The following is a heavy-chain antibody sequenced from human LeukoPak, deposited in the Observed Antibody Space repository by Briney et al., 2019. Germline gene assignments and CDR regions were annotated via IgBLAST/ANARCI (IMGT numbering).Heavy chain of an antibody. V-gene: IGHV3-21*01. Sequence: GGSLRLSCAASGFTFSSYSMNWVRQAPGKGLEWVSSISSSSSYIYYADSEKGRFTISRDNAKNSLYLQMNSLRAEDTAVYYCARGSLYGDTLFFDYWGQGTLVTVSS. J-gene: IGHJ4*02. CDR1: GFTFSSYS. CDR2: ISSSSSYI. D-gene: IGHD4-17*01. CDR3: ARGSLYGDTLFFDY.